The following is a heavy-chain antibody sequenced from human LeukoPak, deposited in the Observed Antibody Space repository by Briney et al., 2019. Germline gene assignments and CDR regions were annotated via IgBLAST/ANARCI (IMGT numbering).Heavy chain of an antibody. CDR2: IIPILGIA. Sequence: GASVKVSCKASGYTFTSYAISWVRQAPGQGLEWMGRIIPILGIANYAQKFQGRVTITADKSTSTACMELSSLRSEDTAVYYCASGWQPAAIYGYYYYGMDVWGQGTTVTVSS. CDR1: GYTFTSYA. V-gene: IGHV1-69*04. D-gene: IGHD2-2*01. CDR3: ASGWQPAAIYGYYYYGMDV. J-gene: IGHJ6*02.